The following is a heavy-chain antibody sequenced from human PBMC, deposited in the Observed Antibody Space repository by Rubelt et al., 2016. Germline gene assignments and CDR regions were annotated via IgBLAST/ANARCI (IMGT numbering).Heavy chain of an antibody. CDR2: IYCSGST. J-gene: IGHJ4*02. CDR1: GGSISSYY. Sequence: QVQLQESGPGLVKPSETLSLTYTVSGGSISSYYWSWIRQPQGKGLEWIGYIYCSGSTNYNPSLKSRVTISVDTSKNQFSLRLSSVTAADTAVYYCASEAAAGIPLWGQGTLVTVSS. CDR3: ASEAAAGIPL. V-gene: IGHV4-59*01. D-gene: IGHD6-13*01.